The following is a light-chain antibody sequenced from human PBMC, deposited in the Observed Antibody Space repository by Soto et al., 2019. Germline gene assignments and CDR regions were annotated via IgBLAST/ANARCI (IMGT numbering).Light chain of an antibody. J-gene: IGKJ1*01. CDR3: QQYNNRPPWT. CDR1: QSVSRD. V-gene: IGKV3-15*01. CDR2: GAS. Sequence: EIGMTQSPATLSVSPGERATLSCRASQSVSRDLAWFQQKPGQAPRLLIYGASTRAPDIPARFSASGSGTDFTLIISSLQSEDFAIYYCQQYNNRPPWTFGQGTKVEIK.